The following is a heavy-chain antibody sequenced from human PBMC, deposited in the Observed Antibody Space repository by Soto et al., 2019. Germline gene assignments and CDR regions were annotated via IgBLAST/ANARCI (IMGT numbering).Heavy chain of an antibody. CDR3: VRVVAIPGYPDN. CDR2: IVPTVDTS. CDR1: GATFSSYA. V-gene: IGHV1-69*14. Sequence: QVQLVQSGAEVRQPASSVKVSCKTSGATFSSYAITWVRQAPGQGLEWMGGIVPTVDTSTYAQKFQGRVTITADKFTNTVYTELSSLRSDDTDVYYCVRVVAIPGYPDNWGQGTLVTVSS. J-gene: IGHJ4*02. D-gene: IGHD5-12*01.